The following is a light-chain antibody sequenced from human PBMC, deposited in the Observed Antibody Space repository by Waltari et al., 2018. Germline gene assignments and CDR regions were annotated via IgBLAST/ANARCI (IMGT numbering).Light chain of an antibody. CDR1: QSVSNN. V-gene: IGKV3-15*01. Sequence: ETVMIQSPVTLSVSPGATVTLSCRASQSVSNNVAWYQQTPGQAPRLLIYAAFSRGNAIPARFGGSGSGTDFTLTITPRQSEDFGVYYCQQYHEWPYTFGQGTKLE. CDR2: AAF. J-gene: IGKJ2*01. CDR3: QQYHEWPYT.